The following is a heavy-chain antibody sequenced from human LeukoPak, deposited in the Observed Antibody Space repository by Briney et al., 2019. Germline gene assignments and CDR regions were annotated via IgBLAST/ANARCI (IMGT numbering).Heavy chain of an antibody. D-gene: IGHD5-18*01. J-gene: IGHJ6*02. CDR3: ARGNVDTAMVTGYYYYYGMDV. CDR2: VYTSGST. Sequence: SETLSLTCTVSGGYISSGSYYWSWIRQPAGKGLEWIGRVYTSGSTNYNPSLKSRVTISVDTSKNQFSLKLSSVTAADTAVYYCARGNVDTAMVTGYYYYYGMDVWGQGTTVTVSS. V-gene: IGHV4-61*02. CDR1: GGYISSGSYY.